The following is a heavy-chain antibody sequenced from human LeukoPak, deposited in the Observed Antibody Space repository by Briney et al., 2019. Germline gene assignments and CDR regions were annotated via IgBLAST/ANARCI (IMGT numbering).Heavy chain of an antibody. V-gene: IGHV4-34*01. CDR1: GGSFSGYY. D-gene: IGHD3-22*01. Sequence: PSETLSLTCAVYGGSFSGYYWSWIRQPPGKGLEWIGEINHSGSTNYNPSLKSRVTISVDTSKNQFSLKLSSVTAADTAVYYCARQYYDSNKPYAFDIWGQGTMVTVSS. CDR2: INHSGST. J-gene: IGHJ3*02. CDR3: ARQYYDSNKPYAFDI.